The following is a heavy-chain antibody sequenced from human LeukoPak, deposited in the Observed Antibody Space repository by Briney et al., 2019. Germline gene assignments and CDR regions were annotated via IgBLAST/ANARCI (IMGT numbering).Heavy chain of an antibody. V-gene: IGHV3-66*01. CDR1: GFTVSSNY. D-gene: IGHD2-8*01. CDR3: ARELLRSDAFDI. Sequence: GGSLRLSCAASGFTVSSNYMSWVRQAPGKGLEWVSVIYSGGSTYYADSVKGRFTISRDNSKNTLYLQMNSLRAEDTAVYYCARELLRSDAFDIWGQGTMVTVSS. J-gene: IGHJ3*02. CDR2: IYSGGST.